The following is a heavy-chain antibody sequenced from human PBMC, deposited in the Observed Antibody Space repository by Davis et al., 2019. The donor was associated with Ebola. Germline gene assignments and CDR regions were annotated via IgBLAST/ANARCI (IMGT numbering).Heavy chain of an antibody. CDR2: IDWNSGTM. J-gene: IGHJ4*02. D-gene: IGHD1-20*01. V-gene: IGHV3-9*01. CDR1: GFTFTDYA. Sequence: PGGSLRLSCAASGFTFTDYAMHWVRQAPGKGLEWVSSIDWNSGTMTYADSVKGRFVISRDNAKNSLNLQMNSLRPEDTAFYYCAKDITFAITGIDNWGRGTLVTVSS. CDR3: AKDITFAITGIDN.